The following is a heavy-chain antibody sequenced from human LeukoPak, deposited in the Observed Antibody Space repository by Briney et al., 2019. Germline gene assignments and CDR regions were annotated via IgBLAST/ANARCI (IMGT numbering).Heavy chain of an antibody. Sequence: RGSLRLSCAVSGFSFSSFVMHWVRQAPGKGLGWVAAILPDGGNKHYADSVKGRVTISRDNSKNTLYLQMNSLRAEDTALYYCAIMTTVVTNFDYWGQGTLVTVSS. CDR2: ILPDGGNK. CDR3: AIMTTVVTNFDY. V-gene: IGHV3-30-3*01. J-gene: IGHJ4*02. D-gene: IGHD4-23*01. CDR1: GFSFSSFV.